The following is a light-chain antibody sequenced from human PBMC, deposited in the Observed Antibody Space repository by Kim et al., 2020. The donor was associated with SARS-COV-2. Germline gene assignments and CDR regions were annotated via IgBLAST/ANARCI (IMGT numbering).Light chain of an antibody. CDR2: KAC. CDR3: QQYDTLWT. V-gene: IGKV1-5*03. Sequence: SSCVGDRATISWRASQNINSLGGWYQQQPGKAPKVLINKACYLERGVPSRFSGSGSGTDFTLTISSLQPDDFATYYCQQYDTLWTFGQGTRLDIK. J-gene: IGKJ1*01. CDR1: QNINSL.